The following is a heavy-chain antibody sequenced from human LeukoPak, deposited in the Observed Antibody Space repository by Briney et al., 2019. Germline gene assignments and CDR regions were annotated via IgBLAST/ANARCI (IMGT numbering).Heavy chain of an antibody. J-gene: IGHJ4*02. Sequence: GGSLRLSCAASGFTFSRYWMHWVRQAPGKGPVWVSRIRSDGSSTDYADSVKGRFAISRDNAKNTLYLQMNSLRAEDTAVYYCARGGYFYDTNDGYWGQGTLVTVSS. CDR1: GFTFSRYW. D-gene: IGHD3-22*01. CDR3: ARGGYFYDTNDGY. V-gene: IGHV3-74*01. CDR2: IRSDGSST.